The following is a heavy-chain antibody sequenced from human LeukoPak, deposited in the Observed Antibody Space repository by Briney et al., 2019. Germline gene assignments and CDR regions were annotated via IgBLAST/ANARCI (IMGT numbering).Heavy chain of an antibody. CDR2: TKSKGEGETI. CDR1: GFTFTNAW. CDR3: TTDLGLTMIRGVIVY. D-gene: IGHD3-10*01. J-gene: IGHJ4*02. V-gene: IGHV3-15*01. Sequence: GGSLLLSCAASGFTFTNAWMSWVRPAPGKGREWVGRTKSKGEGETIDTAAPVKGIFTMSRDDSKATLYLQMNSLKAEDTAVYYCTTDLGLTMIRGVIVYWGQGALVTVSS.